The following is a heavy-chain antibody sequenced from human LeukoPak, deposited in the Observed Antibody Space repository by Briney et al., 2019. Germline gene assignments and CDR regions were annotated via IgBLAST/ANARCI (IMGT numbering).Heavy chain of an antibody. Sequence: GESLKISCKGSGYSFTSYWIGWVRQMPGKGLEWMGIIYPGDSDTRYSPSFQGQVTISADKSISTAYLQWSSLKASDTAMYYCARLVTTAAAGDYGMDVWGQGTTVTVSS. CDR2: IYPGDSDT. CDR3: ARLVTTAAAGDYGMDV. J-gene: IGHJ6*02. CDR1: GYSFTSYW. V-gene: IGHV5-51*01. D-gene: IGHD6-13*01.